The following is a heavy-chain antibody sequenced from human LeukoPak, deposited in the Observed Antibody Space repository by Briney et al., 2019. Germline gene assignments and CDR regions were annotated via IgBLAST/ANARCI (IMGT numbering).Heavy chain of an antibody. Sequence: KDGESLKISCKGSGYSFSTYWIGWVRQMPGRGLECMGTIFFGDSTTTYSPSFQGQVSISVDKSISTAYLQWSSLKASDTAIYYCARIVWFGDLYDKYYFDYWGQGTLVTVSS. CDR2: IFFGDSTT. D-gene: IGHD3-10*01. V-gene: IGHV5-51*01. CDR3: ARIVWFGDLYDKYYFDY. J-gene: IGHJ4*02. CDR1: GYSFSTYW.